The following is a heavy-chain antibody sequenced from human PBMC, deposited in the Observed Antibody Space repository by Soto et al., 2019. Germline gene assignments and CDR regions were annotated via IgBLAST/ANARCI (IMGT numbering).Heavy chain of an antibody. CDR3: ARGRRYGFPFDF. J-gene: IGHJ4*01. CDR2: MSPNSGNT. V-gene: IGHV1-8*01. CDR1: GYTFTSYD. D-gene: IGHD5-18*01. Sequence: QVQLVQSGAEVKKPRASVKVSCKPSGYTFTSYDINWVRQATGQELVWMGWMSPNSGNTGFAQKFKGRVAVTRDTCISTGCMELSSLRSEATAVYYCARGRRYGFPFDFWGRGTPVTVSS.